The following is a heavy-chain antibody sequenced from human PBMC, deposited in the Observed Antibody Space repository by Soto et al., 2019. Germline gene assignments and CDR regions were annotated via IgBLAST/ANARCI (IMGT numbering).Heavy chain of an antibody. CDR2: MNPNSGNT. Sequence: QVQLVQSGAEVKKPGASVQVSCKASGYTFTSYDIHWVRQATGQGLEWMGWMNPNSGNTGYAQKFQGRVTMTRNTSISTAYMELSSLRSEDTAVYYCARWPDGYYYYGMDVWCQGTTVTGSS. J-gene: IGHJ6*02. V-gene: IGHV1-8*01. CDR1: GYTFTSYD. CDR3: ARWPDGYYYYGMDV.